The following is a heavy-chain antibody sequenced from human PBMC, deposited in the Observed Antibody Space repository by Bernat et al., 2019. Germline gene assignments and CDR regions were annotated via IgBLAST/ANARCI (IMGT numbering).Heavy chain of an antibody. CDR2: IKSKSAGGTT. V-gene: IGHV3-15*01. Sequence: EAQLMESGGGLVKPGGSLRLSCAASGFTFSNAWMSWVRQAPGKGLERVGRIKSKSAGGTTDYAAPVQGRFTISRDDSKNTLYLQMNSLKTEDTAVYFCAGEPNWFDPWGQGTLVTVSS. D-gene: IGHD1-14*01. CDR1: GFTFSNAW. CDR3: AGEPNWFDP. J-gene: IGHJ5*02.